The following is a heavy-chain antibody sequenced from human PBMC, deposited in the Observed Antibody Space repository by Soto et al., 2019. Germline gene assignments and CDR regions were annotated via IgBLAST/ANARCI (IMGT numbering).Heavy chain of an antibody. CDR3: ARGGIH. CDR2: VSGSGTT. V-gene: IGHV3-48*03. J-gene: IGHJ4*02. CDR1: GYTFNSHE. Sequence: PGGSLRLSCVASGYTFNSHEMNWIRQTPGKRLEWISSVSGSGTTKYADCVKGRFTISRDNAHKSIYLQMNSLRVEDTGVYYCARGGIHWGQGALVTVSS. D-gene: IGHD6-13*01.